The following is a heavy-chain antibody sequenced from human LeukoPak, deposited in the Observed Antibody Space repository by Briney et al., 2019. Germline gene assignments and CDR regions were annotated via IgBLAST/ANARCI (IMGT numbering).Heavy chain of an antibody. CDR3: ARGTIVGAISFDY. D-gene: IGHD1-26*01. V-gene: IGHV4-34*01. CDR1: GGSFSGYY. J-gene: IGHJ4*02. Sequence: SETLSLTCAVYGGSFSGYYWSWIRQPPGKGLEWIGEINHSGGTNYNPSLKSRVTISVDTSKNQFSLKLSSVTAADTAVYYCARGTIVGAISFDYWGQGTLVTVSS. CDR2: INHSGGT.